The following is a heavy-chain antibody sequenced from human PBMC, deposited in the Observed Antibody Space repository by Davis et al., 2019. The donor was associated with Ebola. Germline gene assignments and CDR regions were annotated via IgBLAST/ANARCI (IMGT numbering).Heavy chain of an antibody. J-gene: IGHJ3*02. CDR1: GFTLSGYG. Sequence: GESLKISCAASGFTLSGYGLHWVRQPPGKGLEWVAVIWYDGRNQYYADSVKGRFTISRDNSKNTLYLQMNGLRVEDTAIYYCAKDTSNIWFDIWGQGTNVTVSS. V-gene: IGHV3-33*06. CDR3: AKDTSNIWFDI. CDR2: IWYDGRNQ. D-gene: IGHD1-26*01.